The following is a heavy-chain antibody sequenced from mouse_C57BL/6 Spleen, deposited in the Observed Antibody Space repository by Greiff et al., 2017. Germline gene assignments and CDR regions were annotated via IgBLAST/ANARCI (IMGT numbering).Heavy chain of an antibody. CDR3: ARKGAGPYFDY. CDR2: IYPSDSET. J-gene: IGHJ2*01. V-gene: IGHV1-61*01. Sequence: QVQLKQPGAELVRPGSSVKLSCKASGYTFTSYWMDWVKQRPGQGLEWIGNIYPSDSETHYNQKFKDKATLTVDKSSSTAYMQLSSLTSEDSAVYYCARKGAGPYFDYWGQGTTLTVSS. CDR1: GYTFTSYW. D-gene: IGHD3-3*01.